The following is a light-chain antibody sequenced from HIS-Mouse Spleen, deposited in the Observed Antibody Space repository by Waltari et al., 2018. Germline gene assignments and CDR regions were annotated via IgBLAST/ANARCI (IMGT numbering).Light chain of an antibody. CDR3: SSYTSSSTYV. CDR2: EVS. Sequence: SALTQPASVSGSPGQSITITCTGTSSDVVGNNSIIWYQQPPGKAPKLMIYEVSNRPSGVSNRFSGSKSGNTASLTISGLQAEDEADYYCSSYTSSSTYVFGTGTKVTVL. CDR1: SSDVVGNNS. J-gene: IGLJ1*01. V-gene: IGLV2-14*01.